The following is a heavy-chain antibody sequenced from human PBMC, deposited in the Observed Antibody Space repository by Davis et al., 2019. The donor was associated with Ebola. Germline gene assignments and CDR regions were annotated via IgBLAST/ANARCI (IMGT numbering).Heavy chain of an antibody. CDR1: GFTFDDYA. J-gene: IGHJ6*02. D-gene: IGHD3-10*01. CDR2: ISWNSGSI. V-gene: IGHV3-9*01. CDR3: VKDIRGRGVQGAYYYYYGMDV. Sequence: PGGSLRLSCAASGFTFDDYAMHWVRQAPGKGLEWVSGISWNSGSIGYADSVKGRFTISRDNAKNSLYLQMNSLRAEDTALYYCVKDIRGRGVQGAYYYYYGMDVWGQGTTVTVSS.